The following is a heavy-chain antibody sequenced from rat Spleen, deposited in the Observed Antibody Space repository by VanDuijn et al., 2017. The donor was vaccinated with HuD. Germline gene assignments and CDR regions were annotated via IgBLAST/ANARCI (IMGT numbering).Heavy chain of an antibody. Sequence: QVQLKESGPGLVQPSQTLSLTCTVSGFSLTSYNVHWVRQPTGKGLEWMGIIWTGGSTAYNSALQSRLSISRDTSKSQVFIKMISLQTEDTAIYYCARALYYPHYWGQGVMVTVSS. CDR1: GFSLTSYN. J-gene: IGHJ2*01. CDR2: IWTGGST. CDR3: ARALYYPHY. D-gene: IGHD1-1*01. V-gene: IGHV2-30*01.